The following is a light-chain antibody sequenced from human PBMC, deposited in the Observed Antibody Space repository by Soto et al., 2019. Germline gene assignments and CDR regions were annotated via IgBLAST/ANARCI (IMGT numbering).Light chain of an antibody. CDR3: CSYAGSRTFI. CDR2: EVI. V-gene: IGLV2-23*02. CDR1: STDVGTYNL. J-gene: IGLJ2*01. Sequence: QSALTQPASVSGSPGQSITVSCTGTSTDVGTYNLVSWYQQHPGKAPKLIIYEVIKRPSGVYYRFSGSKSGNTASLTISVLQTEDEADYYCCSYAGSRTFIFGGGTKLTVL.